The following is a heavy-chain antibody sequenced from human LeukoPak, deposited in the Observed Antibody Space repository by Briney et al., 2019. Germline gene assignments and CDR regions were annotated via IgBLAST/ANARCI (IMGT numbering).Heavy chain of an antibody. D-gene: IGHD2-2*01. V-gene: IGHV1-46*01. CDR2: INPSGGST. J-gene: IGHJ6*02. CDR1: GYTFTSYY. CDR3: AREEYQLLSPYYYYGMDV. Sequence: ASAKVSCRASGYTFTSYYMHWVRQAPGQGLEWMGIINPSGGSTSYAQKFQGRVTMTRDTSTSTVYMELSSLRSEDTAVYYCAREEYQLLSPYYYYGMDVWGQGTTVTVSS.